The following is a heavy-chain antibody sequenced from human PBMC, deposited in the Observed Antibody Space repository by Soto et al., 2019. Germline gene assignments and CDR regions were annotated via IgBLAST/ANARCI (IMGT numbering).Heavy chain of an antibody. D-gene: IGHD3-16*01. J-gene: IGHJ5*02. Sequence: PSETLSLTCTVSGGSISSGGYYFVWIRQHPWKGLEWIGYIFYSGSTYYNSSLKSRVTISVDTSKNQFSLKLSSVTAADTAVYYCARGLPLRIWFDPWGQGTLVT. CDR1: GGSISSGGYY. CDR3: ARGLPLRIWFDP. V-gene: IGHV4-31*03. CDR2: IFYSGST.